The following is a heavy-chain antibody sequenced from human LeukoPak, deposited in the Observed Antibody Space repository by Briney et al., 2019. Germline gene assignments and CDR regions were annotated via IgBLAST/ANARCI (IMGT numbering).Heavy chain of an antibody. CDR2: ISFDGANK. J-gene: IGHJ4*02. Sequence: GGSLRLSCAASGFTFSIYSMHWVRQAPGKGLEWVAVISFDGANKYYADSVKGRFTISRDNSKNTLYLQMNSLRAEDTALYYCAKDYGPLSSYWGQGTLVTVSS. V-gene: IGHV3-30*04. CDR1: GFTFSIYS. CDR3: AKDYGPLSSY. D-gene: IGHD4-17*01.